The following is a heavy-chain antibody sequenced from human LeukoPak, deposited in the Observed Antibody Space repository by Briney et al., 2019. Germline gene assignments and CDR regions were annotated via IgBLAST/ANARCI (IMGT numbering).Heavy chain of an antibody. J-gene: IGHJ3*02. CDR1: GFTFSSYE. CDR2: ISSSASTI. V-gene: IGHV3-48*03. Sequence: PGGSLRLSCAASGFTFSSYEMNWVRQAPGKGLEWVSYISSSASTIYYADSVKGRFTISRDNAKNSLYLQMNSLRAEDTAVYYCARASAMIVVVRGAFDIWGQGTMVTVSS. D-gene: IGHD3-22*01. CDR3: ARASAMIVVVRGAFDI.